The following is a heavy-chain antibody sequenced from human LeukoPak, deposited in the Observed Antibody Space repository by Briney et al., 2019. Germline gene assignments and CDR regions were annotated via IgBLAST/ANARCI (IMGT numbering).Heavy chain of an antibody. CDR1: GFTFSSYW. J-gene: IGHJ4*02. D-gene: IGHD3-22*01. CDR2: INSDGSST. Sequence: GGSLRLSCAASGFTFSSYWMHWVRQAPGKGLVWVSRINSDGSSTSYADSVKGRFTISRDNAKYTLYLQMNSLRAEDTAVYYCARGWYYYDSSPFLGVFDYWGQGTLVTVSS. CDR3: ARGWYYYDSSPFLGVFDY. V-gene: IGHV3-74*01.